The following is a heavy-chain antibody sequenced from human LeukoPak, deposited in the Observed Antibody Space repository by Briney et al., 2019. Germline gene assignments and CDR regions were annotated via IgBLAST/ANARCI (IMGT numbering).Heavy chain of an antibody. CDR2: MNPNSGNT. V-gene: IGHV1-8*01. Sequence: GASVKATCKASGYTFTSYDINWVRQATGQGLEGMGWMNPNSGNTGYAQKFQGRVTMTRNTSISTAYMELSSLRSEDTAVYYCARPLWTAMATDAFDIWGQGTMVTVSS. CDR1: GYTFTSYD. J-gene: IGHJ3*02. D-gene: IGHD5-18*01. CDR3: ARPLWTAMATDAFDI.